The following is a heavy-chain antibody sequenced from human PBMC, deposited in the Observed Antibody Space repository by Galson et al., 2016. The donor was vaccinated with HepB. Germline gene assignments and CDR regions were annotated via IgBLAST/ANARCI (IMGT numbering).Heavy chain of an antibody. D-gene: IGHD7-27*01. CDR2: TNHDSSAM. Sequence: SLRLSCAASGFTFSAYPMNWVRQAPGKGLEWVSHTNHDSSAMNYALSMKDRFTISRDNAKNSLFLQMDSLSDEDTAVYYCARDINWGLDYWGQGILVTVSS. V-gene: IGHV3-48*02. CDR3: ARDINWGLDY. J-gene: IGHJ4*02. CDR1: GFTFSAYP.